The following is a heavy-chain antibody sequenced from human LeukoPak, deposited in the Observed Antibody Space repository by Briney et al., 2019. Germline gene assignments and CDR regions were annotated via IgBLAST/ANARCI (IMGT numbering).Heavy chain of an antibody. Sequence: SETLSLTCTVSGGSISSSSYYWGWIRQPPGKGLEWIGSIYYSGSTYYNPSLKSRVTISVDTSMNQFSLKLSSVTAADTAVYYCARPRAVAGTPWFDPWGQGTLVTVSS. CDR2: IYYSGST. J-gene: IGHJ5*02. CDR1: GGSISSSSYY. CDR3: ARPRAVAGTPWFDP. V-gene: IGHV4-39*01. D-gene: IGHD6-19*01.